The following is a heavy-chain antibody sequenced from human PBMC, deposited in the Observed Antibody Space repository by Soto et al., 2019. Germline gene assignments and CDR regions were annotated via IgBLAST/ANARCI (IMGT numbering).Heavy chain of an antibody. D-gene: IGHD2-2*01. CDR3: AKDRDYPRDQFHY. J-gene: IGHJ4*02. V-gene: IGHV3-23*01. CDR2: ISANGQGI. CDR1: GFTFSINA. Sequence: GGSLRLSCATSGFTFSINALSWVRQAPGKGLELVSAISANGQGIYYADSVRGRFSISRDNSRNTVFLHMDSLRAEDTAVYYCAKDRDYPRDQFHYWGQGTLVTVSS.